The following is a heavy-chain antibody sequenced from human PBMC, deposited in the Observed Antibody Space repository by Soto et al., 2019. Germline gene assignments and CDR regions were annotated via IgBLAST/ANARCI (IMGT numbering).Heavy chain of an antibody. Sequence: EVQLVESGGGLVKPGGSLRLSCAASGFTFSSYSMNWVRQAPGKGLEWVSSISSSSSYIYYADSVKGRFTISRDNAKNSLYLQMNSLRAEDTAVYSWAIVYKSRYCSGGSCTNDDRGQGPLVTGSS. J-gene: IGHJ4*02. CDR2: ISSSSSYI. D-gene: IGHD2-15*01. CDR3: AIVYKSRYCSGGSCTNDD. V-gene: IGHV3-21*01. CDR1: GFTFSSYS.